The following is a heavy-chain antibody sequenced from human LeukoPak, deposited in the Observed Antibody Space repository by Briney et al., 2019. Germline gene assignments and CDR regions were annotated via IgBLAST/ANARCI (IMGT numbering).Heavy chain of an antibody. CDR3: ARDSPKFGGYYSQTAEYFQH. Sequence: PGGSLRLSCTASGFTFSIYAITWVRQAPGKGLEWVSSVSGTGGRTYYADSVKGRFTISRDNSKNTLYLKMNSLRTEDTAVYYCARDSPKFGGYYSQTAEYFQHWGQGTLVTVSS. J-gene: IGHJ1*01. V-gene: IGHV3-23*01. CDR2: VSGTGGRT. D-gene: IGHD3-10*01. CDR1: GFTFSIYA.